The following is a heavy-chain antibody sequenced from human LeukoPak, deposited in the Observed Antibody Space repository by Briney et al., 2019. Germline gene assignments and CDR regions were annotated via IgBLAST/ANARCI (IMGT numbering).Heavy chain of an antibody. D-gene: IGHD6-13*01. CDR2: INHSGST. CDR3: ARSKGSSWFERLVSFDY. CDR1: GGSFSGYY. J-gene: IGHJ4*02. V-gene: IGHV4-34*01. Sequence: SETLSLTCAVYGGSFSGYYSSWIRQPPGKGLEWIGEINHSGSTNYNPSLKSRVTISVDTSKNQFSLKLSSVTAADTAVYYCARSKGSSWFERLVSFDYWGQGTLVTVSS.